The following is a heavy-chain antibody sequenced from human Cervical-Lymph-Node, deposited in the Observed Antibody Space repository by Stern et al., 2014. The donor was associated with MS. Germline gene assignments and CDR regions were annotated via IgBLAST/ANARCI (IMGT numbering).Heavy chain of an antibody. CDR3: ARVPRPGVHFDY. J-gene: IGHJ4*02. V-gene: IGHV1-8*01. Sequence: VQLVESGAEVRKPGASVKVSCKASGYAFTNYYLHWVRQAPGQGLEWMGWMNPKSGKAVYSQEFQGRVSMTRNTSIGTAYLELGGLTSDDTAVFYCARVPRPGVHFDYWGQGTLVTVSS. CDR2: MNPKSGKA. D-gene: IGHD3-10*01. CDR1: GYAFTNYY.